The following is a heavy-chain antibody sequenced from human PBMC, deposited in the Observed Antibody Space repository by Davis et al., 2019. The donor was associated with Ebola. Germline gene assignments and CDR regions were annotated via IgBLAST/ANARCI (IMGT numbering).Heavy chain of an antibody. Sequence: ASVKVSCKASGYTFTGYYMHWVRQAPGQGLEWMGWINPNSGGTNYAQKFQGRVTMTRDTSISTAYMELSRLRSDDTAVYYCARDRGYGDYVKYYFDYWGQGTLVTVSS. D-gene: IGHD4-17*01. CDR3: ARDRGYGDYVKYYFDY. CDR2: INPNSGGT. CDR1: GYTFTGYY. J-gene: IGHJ4*02. V-gene: IGHV1-2*02.